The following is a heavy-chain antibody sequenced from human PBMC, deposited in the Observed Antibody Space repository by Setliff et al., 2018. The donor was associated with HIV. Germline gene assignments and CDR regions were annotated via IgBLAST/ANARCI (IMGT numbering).Heavy chain of an antibody. CDR2: IKQRGSEK. J-gene: IGHJ4*02. CDR3: ARDRVHIY. Sequence: GGSLRLSCVASGFSFSTYWMSWVRQAPGKGLEWVANIKQRGSEKYYVDSVKGRFTISRDDAKNPLYLQMNSLRAEDTAVYYCARDRVHIYWGQGMLVTVSS. CDR1: GFSFSTYW. V-gene: IGHV3-7*01. D-gene: IGHD2-21*01.